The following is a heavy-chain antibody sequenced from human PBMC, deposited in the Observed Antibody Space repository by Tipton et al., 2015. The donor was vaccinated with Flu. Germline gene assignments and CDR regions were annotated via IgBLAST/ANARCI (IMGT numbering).Heavy chain of an antibody. CDR1: SVSISSGGHY. J-gene: IGHJ4*01. CDR2: IFATGTA. D-gene: IGHD4-17*01. V-gene: IGHV4-61*02. CDR3: ARLPRHYGDYPLDY. Sequence: TLSLTCKVSSVSISSGGHYWTWFRQPAGERLEWIGRIFATGTAIYNPSLRSRVTMSVDTSKNQFSLNLTSVTAADTAVYYCARLPRHYGDYPLDYWGPGIMVTVSS.